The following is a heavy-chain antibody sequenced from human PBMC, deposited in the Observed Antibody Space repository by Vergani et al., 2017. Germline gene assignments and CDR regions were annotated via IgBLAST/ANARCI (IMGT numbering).Heavy chain of an antibody. J-gene: IGHJ3*02. Sequence: QVQLVQSGAEVKKPGSSVKVSCKASGGTFSSYAISWVRQAPGQGLEWMGGIIPIFGTANYAEKFQGRVTITADESTSTAYMELSSLRSEDTAVYYCARLSSSKRYGLGAFDIWGQGTMVTVSS. V-gene: IGHV1-69*01. CDR3: ARLSSSKRYGLGAFDI. D-gene: IGHD6-13*01. CDR2: IIPIFGTA. CDR1: GGTFSSYA.